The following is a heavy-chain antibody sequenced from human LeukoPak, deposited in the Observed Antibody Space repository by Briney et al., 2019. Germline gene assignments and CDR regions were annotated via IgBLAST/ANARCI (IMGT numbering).Heavy chain of an antibody. V-gene: IGHV4-59*01. D-gene: IGHD3-10*01. J-gene: IGHJ5*02. CDR3: ARDAYRRVTQFDP. Sequence: SETLSLTCTVSGGSISSYFWSWIRQPPGKGLEWIGYISYNGRTNYNPSLKSRVIISADTSKSQFSLNLSSVTAADTAVYYCARDAYRRVTQFDPWGQGTLVTVSS. CDR1: GGSISSYF. CDR2: ISYNGRT.